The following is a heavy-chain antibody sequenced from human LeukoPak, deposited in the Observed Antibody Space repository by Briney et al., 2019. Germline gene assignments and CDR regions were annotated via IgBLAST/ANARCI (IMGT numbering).Heavy chain of an antibody. Sequence: SETLSLTCTVSGYSISSSYYWSWIRQPPGKGLEWIGYIYYSGSTNYNPSLKSRVTISVDTSKNQFSLKLSSVTAADTAVYYCAREPITMVRGVIKDWFDPWGQGTLVTVSS. D-gene: IGHD3-10*01. CDR1: GYSISSSYY. V-gene: IGHV4-61*01. CDR2: IYYSGST. J-gene: IGHJ5*02. CDR3: AREPITMVRGVIKDWFDP.